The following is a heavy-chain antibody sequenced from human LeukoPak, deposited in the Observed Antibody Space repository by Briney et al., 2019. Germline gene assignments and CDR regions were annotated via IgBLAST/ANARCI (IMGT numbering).Heavy chain of an antibody. Sequence: GPLRLSCAASGFIFSSYAMSWVRQPPGKGLEWIGEIYHSGSTNYNPSLKSRVTISVDKSKNQFSLKLSSVTAADTAVYYCVGVRTGSGYLVYFDYWGQGTLVTVSS. D-gene: IGHD3-22*01. V-gene: IGHV4-4*02. J-gene: IGHJ4*02. CDR2: IYHSGST. CDR3: VGVRTGSGYLVYFDY. CDR1: GFIFSSYAM.